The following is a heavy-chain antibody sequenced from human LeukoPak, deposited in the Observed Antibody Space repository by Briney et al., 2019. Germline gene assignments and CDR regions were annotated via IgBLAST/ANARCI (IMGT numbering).Heavy chain of an antibody. CDR2: INWNGGST. V-gene: IGHV3-20*04. CDR1: GFTFDDYA. J-gene: IGHJ4*02. Sequence: GGSLRLSCAASGFTFDDYAMNWVRQAPGKGLEWVSGINWNGGSTYYRDSVKGRFTISRDNAKNSLYLQMNSLRAENTALYYCARVKGSGYRNSIDYWGQGTLVTVSS. CDR3: ARVKGSGYRNSIDY. D-gene: IGHD3-3*01.